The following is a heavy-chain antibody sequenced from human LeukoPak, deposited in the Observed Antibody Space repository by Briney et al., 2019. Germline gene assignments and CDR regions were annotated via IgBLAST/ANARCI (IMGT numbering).Heavy chain of an antibody. CDR2: IILIFGTA. Sequence: SVKLSCKASGGTFSSDANSWVRHGPGQGLGWMGGIILIFGTANNAQKFQGRVTITADEPTSTAYMELTSLRSEDTPVYYCASGWGGLKYWGQGTLVTVSS. D-gene: IGHD3-16*01. CDR1: GGTFSSDA. V-gene: IGHV1-69*01. CDR3: ASGWGGLKY. J-gene: IGHJ4*02.